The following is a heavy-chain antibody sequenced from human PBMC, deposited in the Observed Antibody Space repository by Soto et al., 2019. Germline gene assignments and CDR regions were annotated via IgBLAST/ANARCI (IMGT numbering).Heavy chain of an antibody. CDR1: GGPLNKHA. V-gene: IGHV1-69*01. CDR3: ARGGTSGWLKGAYDV. CDR2: IIPMFGIP. D-gene: IGHD6-13*01. J-gene: IGHJ3*01. Sequence: QVQLVQSGAEVKKPGSSVKVSCKASGGPLNKHAITWVRRAPGQGLEWLGGIIPMFGIPNYPQKFQGRATITADDSTNTSHRELHSLTSDDTAVYYCARGGTSGWLKGAYDVWGQGTMVTVSS.